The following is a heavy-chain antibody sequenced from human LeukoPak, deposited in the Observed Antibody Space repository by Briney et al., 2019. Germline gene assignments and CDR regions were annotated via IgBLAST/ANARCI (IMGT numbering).Heavy chain of an antibody. D-gene: IGHD6-13*01. CDR1: GFTFSSYS. Sequence: GGSLRLSCAASGFTFSSYSMNWVRQAPGKGLEWISSISSSSSYIYYADSVKGRFTISRDNAKNSLYLQMNSLRAEDTAVYYCARYQRSSWYGAFDYWGQGTLVTVSS. V-gene: IGHV3-21*01. CDR2: ISSSSSYI. CDR3: ARYQRSSWYGAFDY. J-gene: IGHJ4*02.